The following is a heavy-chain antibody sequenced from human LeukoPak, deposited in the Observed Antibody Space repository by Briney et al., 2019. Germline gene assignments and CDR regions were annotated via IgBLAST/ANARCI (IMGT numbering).Heavy chain of an antibody. J-gene: IGHJ4*02. V-gene: IGHV3-23*01. CDR1: GFTFSSYG. CDR3: AKDHLFQYYAILTGYYLYLDY. D-gene: IGHD3-9*01. CDR2: ISCSGGST. Sequence: GGSLRLSCAASGFTFSSYGMSGVRQAPGKGLECVSAISCSGGSTYYADSVKGRFTISRDNSKNTLYLHMNSLRAEDTAVYYCAKDHLFQYYAILTGYYLYLDYCGQGPLAPVSS.